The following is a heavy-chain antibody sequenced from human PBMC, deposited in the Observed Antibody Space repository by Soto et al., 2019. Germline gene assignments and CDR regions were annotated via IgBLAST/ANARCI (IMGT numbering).Heavy chain of an antibody. Sequence: PGGSLRLSCVASESSFSSYWMSWVRQAPGKGPEWVANINQDGTEKYYVDSVKGRFTISRDNAMRSVYLKMSSLRADDTAVYYCARDWWERRRRAYDFDYWGHGTLVTVSS. J-gene: IGHJ4*01. D-gene: IGHD1-26*01. CDR1: ESSFSSYW. V-gene: IGHV3-7*03. CDR3: ARDWWERRRRAYDFDY. CDR2: INQDGTEK.